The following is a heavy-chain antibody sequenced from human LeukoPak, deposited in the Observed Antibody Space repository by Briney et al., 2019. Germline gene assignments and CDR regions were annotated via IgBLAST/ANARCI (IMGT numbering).Heavy chain of an antibody. D-gene: IGHD3-22*01. CDR1: GFTFSRYA. CDR2: VNTVSSYI. V-gene: IGHV3-21*01. CDR3: ARLRRNSDRSDFFYYYDH. J-gene: IGHJ4*02. Sequence: GGSLRLSCVVSGFTFSRYAMNWVRQAPGKGLEWVASVNTVSSYIYYADSMRGRFTISRDNAKNSLFLQMNSLRAEDTAVYYCARLRRNSDRSDFFYYYDHWGQGTLVTVYS.